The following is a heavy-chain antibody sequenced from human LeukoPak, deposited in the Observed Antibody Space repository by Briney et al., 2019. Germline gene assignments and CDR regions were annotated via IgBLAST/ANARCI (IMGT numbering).Heavy chain of an antibody. V-gene: IGHV3-21*01. CDR1: GFTFSRYS. J-gene: IGHJ4*02. Sequence: PGGSLRLSCAASGFTFSRYSMNWVRQAPGKGLEWVSSISGSSSSYIYYADSLKGRFTISRDNAKNSLYLQMNSLRAEDTAVYYCARDFYDTSGYHYDYWGQGTLVTVSS. D-gene: IGHD3-22*01. CDR2: ISGSSSSYI. CDR3: ARDFYDTSGYHYDY.